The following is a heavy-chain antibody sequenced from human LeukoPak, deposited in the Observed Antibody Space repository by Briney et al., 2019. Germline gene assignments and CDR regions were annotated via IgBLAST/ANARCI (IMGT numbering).Heavy chain of an antibody. CDR3: VREYSINHSLTPAFDY. V-gene: IGHV3-21*01. J-gene: IGHJ4*02. D-gene: IGHD5-12*01. Sequence: EGSLRLSCAASGFTFSSYAMSWVRQAPGQGLEWLSSISSSSSYIFYADSVKGRFTISRDNAKNSLYLQMDSLSAEDTAVYYCVREYSINHSLTPAFDYWGPGTLVTVSS. CDR2: ISSSSSYI. CDR1: GFTFSSYA.